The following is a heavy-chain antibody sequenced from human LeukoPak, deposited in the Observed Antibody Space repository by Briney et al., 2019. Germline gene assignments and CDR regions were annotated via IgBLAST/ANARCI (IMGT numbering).Heavy chain of an antibody. CDR3: ARGEDTAMLSRGDGPPDI. Sequence: SETLSLTCTVSGGSMSSSSYYWGWIRQPPGKGLEWIGSIYYSGSTYYNPSLKSRVTISVDTSKNQFSLKLSSVTAADTAVYYCARGEDTAMLSRGDGPPDIWGQGTMVTVSS. CDR1: GGSMSSSSYY. V-gene: IGHV4-39*07. D-gene: IGHD5-18*01. J-gene: IGHJ3*02. CDR2: IYYSGST.